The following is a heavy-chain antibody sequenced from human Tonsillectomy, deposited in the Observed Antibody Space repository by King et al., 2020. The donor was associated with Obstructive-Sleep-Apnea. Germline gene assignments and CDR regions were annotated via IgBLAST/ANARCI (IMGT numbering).Heavy chain of an antibody. V-gene: IGHV3-9*01. CDR2: IIWNSGRI. J-gene: IGHJ5*02. D-gene: IGHD3-22*01. Sequence: VQLVQSGGGLVQPGRSLRLSCAASGFNFDDYSMHWVRQAPGKGLEWVSCIIWNSGRIGYADSVKGRFTISRDNAKNSLYLQMNSLRAEDTALYYCAKESSGYWFDPWGQGTLVTVSS. CDR3: AKESSGYWFDP. CDR1: GFNFDDYS.